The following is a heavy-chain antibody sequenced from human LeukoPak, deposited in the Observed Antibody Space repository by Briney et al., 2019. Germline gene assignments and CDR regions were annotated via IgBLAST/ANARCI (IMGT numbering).Heavy chain of an antibody. V-gene: IGHV3-21*01. D-gene: IGHD2-15*01. J-gene: IGHJ4*02. CDR1: GFILSDYN. Sequence: PGGSLRLSCAASGFILSDYNMNWVRQAPGKGLXXVSFITISGTYITYADSVKGRFTISRDNAKNSLYLQMNSLRAEDTADCARDLSATARAYDYWGQGTLVTVSS. CDR3: ARDLSATARAYDY. CDR2: ITISGTYI.